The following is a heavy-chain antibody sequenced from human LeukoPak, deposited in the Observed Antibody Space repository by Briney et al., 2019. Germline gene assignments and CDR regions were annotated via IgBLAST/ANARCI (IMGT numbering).Heavy chain of an antibody. Sequence: GGSLRLSCAASGFTFDDYAMHWVRHAPGKGLEWVSGISWNSGSIGYADSVKGRFTISRDNSKNTLYLQMNSLRAEDTAVYYCARDHYYDSSGYEGLFDYWGQGTLVTVSS. J-gene: IGHJ4*02. D-gene: IGHD3-22*01. V-gene: IGHV3-9*01. CDR3: ARDHYYDSSGYEGLFDY. CDR2: ISWNSGSI. CDR1: GFTFDDYA.